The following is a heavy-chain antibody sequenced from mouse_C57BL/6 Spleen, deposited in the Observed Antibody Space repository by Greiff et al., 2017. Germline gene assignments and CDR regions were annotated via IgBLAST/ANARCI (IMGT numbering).Heavy chain of an antibody. Sequence: QVQLQQSGPVLAKPGASVKISCKASGYAFSSSWMNWVKQRPGKGLEWIGRIYPGDGDTNYNGKFKGKATLTADTSSSTAYMQLSSLTTEDSAVYFCARSGDYDGWFAYWGQGTLVTVSA. CDR3: ARSGDYDGWFAY. V-gene: IGHV1-82*01. J-gene: IGHJ3*01. CDR1: GYAFSSSW. D-gene: IGHD2-4*01. CDR2: IYPGDGDT.